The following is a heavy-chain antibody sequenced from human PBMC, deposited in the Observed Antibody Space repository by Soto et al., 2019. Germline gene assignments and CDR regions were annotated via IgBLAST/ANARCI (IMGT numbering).Heavy chain of an antibody. CDR1: GGSISSGDYY. Sequence: PSETLSLTCTVSGGSISSGDYYWSWIRQHPGKGLEWIGYIYYSGSTYYNPSLKSRVTISVDTSKHHVSLKLSSVTAADTAVYYCASSVPSVYFQHWGQGTLFTVSA. CDR3: ASSVPSVYFQH. CDR2: IYYSGST. J-gene: IGHJ1*01. V-gene: IGHV4-31*03. D-gene: IGHD1-1*01.